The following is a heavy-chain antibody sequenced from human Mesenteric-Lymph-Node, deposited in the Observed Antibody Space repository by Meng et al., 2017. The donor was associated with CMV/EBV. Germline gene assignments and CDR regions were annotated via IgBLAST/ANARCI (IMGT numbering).Heavy chain of an antibody. Sequence: SVKVSCKASGDTFKTYAISWVRQAPGQGLEWMGGIIPILDLTHYAQMFQGRVTITADKSTSTAYMDLTSLRSDDTAMYYCATVRDSYGRRDFDYWGQGTLVTVSS. J-gene: IGHJ4*02. CDR3: ATVRDSYGRRDFDY. D-gene: IGHD5-18*01. V-gene: IGHV1-69*10. CDR2: IIPILDLT. CDR1: GDTFKTYA.